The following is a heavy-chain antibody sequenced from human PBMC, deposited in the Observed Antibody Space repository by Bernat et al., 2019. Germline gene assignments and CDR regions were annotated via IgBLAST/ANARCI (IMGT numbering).Heavy chain of an antibody. Sequence: EVQLVESGGGLVQPGGSLRLSCAVSGFTVSNNYMTGFRQAPGRGLGWVPVIYSDGTTYYADPGKGRFTISRDNSKNTLYLQMNSLRAEDTAVYYCARNGGLYGPFDYWGQGTMVTVSS. V-gene: IGHV3-66*01. CDR2: IYSDGTT. CDR3: ARNGGLYGPFDY. D-gene: IGHD2-2*02. J-gene: IGHJ4*02. CDR1: GFTVSNNY.